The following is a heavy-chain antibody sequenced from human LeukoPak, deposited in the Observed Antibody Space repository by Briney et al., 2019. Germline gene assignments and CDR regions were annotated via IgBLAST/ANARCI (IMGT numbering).Heavy chain of an antibody. Sequence: GASAKVSCKASGYTFTSYGISWVRQAPGQGLEWMGWISAYNGNTNYAQKLQGRVTMTTDASTSTAYMELRSLRSDDTAVYYCARSLGYYDSSGYYLNYYYYYYMDVSRKGTTVTVSS. CDR1: GYTFTSYG. V-gene: IGHV1-18*01. D-gene: IGHD3-22*01. J-gene: IGHJ6*03. CDR3: ARSLGYYDSSGYYLNYYYYYYMDV. CDR2: ISAYNGNT.